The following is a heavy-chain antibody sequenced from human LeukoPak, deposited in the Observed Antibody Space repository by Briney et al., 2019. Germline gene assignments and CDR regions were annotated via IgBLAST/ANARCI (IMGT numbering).Heavy chain of an antibody. J-gene: IGHJ5*02. CDR1: GGSFSGYY. D-gene: IGHD2-8*01. Sequence: PSETLSLTCAVYGGSFSGYYWSWIRQPPGKGLEWIREINHSGSTNYNPSLKSRVTISVDTSKNQFSLKLSSVTAADTAVYYCARWKNGNWFDPWGQETLVTVSS. CDR2: INHSGST. V-gene: IGHV4-34*01. CDR3: ARWKNGNWFDP.